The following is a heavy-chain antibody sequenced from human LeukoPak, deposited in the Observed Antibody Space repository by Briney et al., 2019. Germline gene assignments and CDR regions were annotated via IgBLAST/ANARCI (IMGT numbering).Heavy chain of an antibody. CDR2: IKGGGGDP. D-gene: IGHD2-21*02. Sequence: GGSLRLSCAASGFTSSTYVMGWVRQAPGEGRGWVSSIKGGGGDPFYTDSVRGPFTTSRDKTKKTLYLQLNSRRADDTAVYFCSQGGHDFNPFYYWGQGTLVTVPS. V-gene: IGHV3-23*01. CDR3: SQGGHDFNPFYY. CDR1: GFTSSTYV. J-gene: IGHJ4*02.